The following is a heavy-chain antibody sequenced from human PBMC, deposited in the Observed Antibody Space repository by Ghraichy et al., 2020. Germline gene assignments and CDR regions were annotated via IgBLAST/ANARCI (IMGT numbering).Heavy chain of an antibody. D-gene: IGHD1-1*01. CDR2: VSTDGGST. V-gene: IGHV3-23*01. J-gene: IGHJ4*02. CDR3: AKEGYYCFDN. CDR1: GFTFNNYA. Sequence: LSLTCAASGFTFNNYAMNWVRQAPGKGLEWVSRVSTDGGSTWYADSVKGRFTISRDNSKNTVYLQMNSLRAEDTAIYHCAKEGYYCFDNWAQGTLVTVSS.